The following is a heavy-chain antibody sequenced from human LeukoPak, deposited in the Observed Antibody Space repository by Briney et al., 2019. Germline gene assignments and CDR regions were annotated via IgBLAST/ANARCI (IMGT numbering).Heavy chain of an antibody. CDR1: GFTVSSNY. CDR3: ARDPGRLDRGNDYYYGMDV. Sequence: GGSLRLSCVVSGFTVSSNYMSWVRQAPGKGLEWVSVIYNSGSTHYADSVKGRFTISRDNSKNTLYLQMNSLRAEDTAAYYCARDPGRLDRGNDYYYGMDVWGQGTTVTVSS. J-gene: IGHJ6*02. CDR2: IYNSGST. D-gene: IGHD1-1*01. V-gene: IGHV3-53*01.